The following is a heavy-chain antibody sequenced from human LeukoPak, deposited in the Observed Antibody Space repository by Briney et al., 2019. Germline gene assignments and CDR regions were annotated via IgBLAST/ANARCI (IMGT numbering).Heavy chain of an antibody. D-gene: IGHD6-19*01. CDR3: ARDRARVAGLYYFDF. V-gene: IGHV1-2*02. Sequence: ASVKVSCKASGYTFTGYYLQWVRQAPGQGLEWMGWINPNSGGTNYAQKFQGRVTMTWDTSISTAYMELTRLRSDDTAVYYCARDRARVAGLYYFDFWGPGTLVTVSS. J-gene: IGHJ4*02. CDR2: INPNSGGT. CDR1: GYTFTGYY.